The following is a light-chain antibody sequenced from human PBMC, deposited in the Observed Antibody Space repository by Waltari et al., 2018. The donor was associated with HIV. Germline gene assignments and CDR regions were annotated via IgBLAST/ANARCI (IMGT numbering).Light chain of an antibody. CDR2: AAS. J-gene: IGKJ3*01. Sequence: DIQMTQSPSSLSASLGDRVTITCRAIETISTYLKWYQQRPGRAPNLLLYAASTLQSGVPSRFSGSRSGTDFTLTINSLQPEDFAIYVCQQAYKGLTFGPGTKVDV. CDR3: QQAYKGLT. V-gene: IGKV1-39*01. CDR1: ETISTY.